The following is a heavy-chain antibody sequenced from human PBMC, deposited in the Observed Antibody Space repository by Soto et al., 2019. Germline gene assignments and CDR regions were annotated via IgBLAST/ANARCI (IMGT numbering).Heavy chain of an antibody. CDR1: GYTFTSYD. V-gene: IGHV1-8*01. Sequence: ASVKVSCKASGYTFTSYDINWVRQATGQGPEWMGWMNPNSGNTGYAQKFQGRVTMTRNTSISTAYMELSSLRSEDTAVYYCARALYSSSWYGPEDAFDIWGQGTMVTVSS. CDR3: ARALYSSSWYGPEDAFDI. D-gene: IGHD6-13*01. J-gene: IGHJ3*02. CDR2: MNPNSGNT.